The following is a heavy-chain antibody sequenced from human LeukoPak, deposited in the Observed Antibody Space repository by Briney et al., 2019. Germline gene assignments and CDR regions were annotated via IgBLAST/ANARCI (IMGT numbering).Heavy chain of an antibody. D-gene: IGHD3-10*01. V-gene: IGHV3-30*02. CDR2: IHYDSTTE. Sequence: GGSLRLSCAASGFDFSSYGMHWVRQAPGKGLEWVAYIHYDSTTEDYADSVKGRFTISRDNSKNTLYLQMNSLRAEDTAVYYCARVRRYGSGRPFDYWGQGTLVTVSS. J-gene: IGHJ4*02. CDR1: GFDFSSYG. CDR3: ARVRRYGSGRPFDY.